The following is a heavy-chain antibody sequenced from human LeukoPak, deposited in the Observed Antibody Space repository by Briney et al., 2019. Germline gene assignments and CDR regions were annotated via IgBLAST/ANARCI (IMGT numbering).Heavy chain of an antibody. Sequence: GGSLRLSCAASGVTFSNYDMYWIRQAPGKGLEWVPAITYSGAHPQYADSVRGRFTISRDNPQNTLYLQMNSLRVDDTAVYYCAKVSEDYGDSPFRYWGQGTLVTVSS. CDR2: ITYSGAHP. J-gene: IGHJ4*02. CDR1: GVTFSNYD. CDR3: AKVSEDYGDSPFRY. V-gene: IGHV3-23*01. D-gene: IGHD4-17*01.